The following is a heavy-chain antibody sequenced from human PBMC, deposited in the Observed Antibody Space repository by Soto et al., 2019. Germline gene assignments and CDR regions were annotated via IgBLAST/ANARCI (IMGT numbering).Heavy chain of an antibody. V-gene: IGHV3-33*01. CDR1: GFTFSSYG. CDR3: ARALDYGSGLVDY. D-gene: IGHD3-10*01. J-gene: IGHJ4*02. CDR2: IWYDGSNK. Sequence: QVQLVESGGGVVQPGRSLRLSCAASGFTFSSYGMHWVRQAPGKGLEWVAVIWYDGSNKYYADSVKGRFTISRDNSKNTLNLEMNSLRAEDTAVYYCARALDYGSGLVDYWGQGTLVTVSS.